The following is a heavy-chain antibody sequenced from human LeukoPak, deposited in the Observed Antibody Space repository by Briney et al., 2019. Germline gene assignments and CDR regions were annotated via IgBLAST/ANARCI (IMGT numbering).Heavy chain of an antibody. V-gene: IGHV3-7*01. CDR3: ARESGDNYYYYGMDV. Sequence: PGGSLRLSCAASGFTFSSYWMSWVRQAPGKGLEWVANIKHDGSEQYYVDSVKGRFTISRDNSKNTLYLQMNSLRAEDTAVYYCARESGDNYYYYGMDVWGQGTTVTVSS. D-gene: IGHD1-26*01. J-gene: IGHJ6*02. CDR1: GFTFSSYW. CDR2: IKHDGSEQ.